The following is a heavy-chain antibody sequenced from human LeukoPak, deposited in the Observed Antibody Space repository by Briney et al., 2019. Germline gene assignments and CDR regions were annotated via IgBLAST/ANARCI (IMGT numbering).Heavy chain of an antibody. V-gene: IGHV3-23*01. CDR1: GFTFRTYG. CDR3: ATVGPTPYSSSSMPP. Sequence: GGSLRLSCAASGFTFRTYGMNWVRQAPGKGLEWVSAISGSGGSTYYADSVKGRFTISRDNSKNTLYLQMNSLRAEDTAVYYCATVGPTPYSSSSMPPWGQGTLVTVSS. CDR2: ISGSGGST. J-gene: IGHJ5*02. D-gene: IGHD6-6*01.